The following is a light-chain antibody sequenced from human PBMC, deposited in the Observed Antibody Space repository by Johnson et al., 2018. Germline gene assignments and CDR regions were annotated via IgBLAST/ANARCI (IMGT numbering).Light chain of an antibody. CDR3: GTWDSSLSDGNV. V-gene: IGLV1-51*02. Sequence: QSVLTQPPSVSAAPGQKVTISCSGSSSNIGNNYVSWYQQLPGTAPKLLIYENNKRPSGIPDRFSGSKSGTSATLGITGLQTGDEADYYCGTWDSSLSDGNVFGTGTKFTVL. CDR1: SSNIGNNY. J-gene: IGLJ1*01. CDR2: ENN.